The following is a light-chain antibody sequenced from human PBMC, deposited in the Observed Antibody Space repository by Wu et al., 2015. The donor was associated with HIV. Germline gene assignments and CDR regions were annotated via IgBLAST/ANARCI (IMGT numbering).Light chain of an antibody. CDR2: DAF. J-gene: IGKJ4*01. Sequence: EIVLTQSPDTLSLSPGERGTLSCRASQNVSVNYLAWYQQKPGQAPRLLIYDAFNRATGIPDRFSGSGSGTDFTLTISRLEPEDLAVYYCQQYGLSFTFGGGTKVEDQT. CDR3: QQYGLSFT. CDR1: QNVSVNY. V-gene: IGKV3-20*01.